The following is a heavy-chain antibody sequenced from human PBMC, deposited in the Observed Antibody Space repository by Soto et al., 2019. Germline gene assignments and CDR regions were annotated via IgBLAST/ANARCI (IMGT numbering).Heavy chain of an antibody. CDR1: GFTFGSYS. Sequence: GGSLRLSCAASGFTFGSYSMNWFRQAPRKGLEWVSSISSSGSYINYADSMKGRFTISRDNAKNSLYLQLSRLRAGDTAVYYCARVLAVAGPYYFDCWGQGTLVTVSS. CDR3: ARVLAVAGPYYFDC. V-gene: IGHV3-21*01. J-gene: IGHJ4*02. CDR2: ISSSGSYI. D-gene: IGHD6-19*01.